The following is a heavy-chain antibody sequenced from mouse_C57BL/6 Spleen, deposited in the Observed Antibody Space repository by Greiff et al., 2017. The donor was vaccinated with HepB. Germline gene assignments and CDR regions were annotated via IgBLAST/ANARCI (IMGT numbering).Heavy chain of an antibody. CDR2: IYPSDSET. J-gene: IGHJ2*01. CDR1: GYTFTSYW. D-gene: IGHD1-1*01. CDR3: ASRRAHYYGSSLYFDY. Sequence: QVQLQQSGAELVRPGSSVKLSCKASGYTFTSYWMDWVKQRPGQGLEWIGNIYPSDSETHYNQKFKDKATLTVDKSSSTAYMQLSSLTSEDSAVYYCASRRAHYYGSSLYFDYWGQGTTLTVSS. V-gene: IGHV1-61*01.